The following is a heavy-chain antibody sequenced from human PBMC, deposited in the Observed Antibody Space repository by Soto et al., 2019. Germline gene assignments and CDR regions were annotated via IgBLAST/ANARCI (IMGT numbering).Heavy chain of an antibody. CDR1: GGSIRGGGYC. CDR3: ARASELGRRNRYFDH. Sequence: SETLSLTCNVSGGSIRGGGYCWNWIRQHPTKGLEWIGYIYYSGSTYYNPSLESRVSISVDLSKNQFSLKLASVTAADTAVYYCARASELGRRNRYFDHWGQGALVTVSS. J-gene: IGHJ4*02. V-gene: IGHV4-31*03. D-gene: IGHD3-10*01. CDR2: IYYSGST.